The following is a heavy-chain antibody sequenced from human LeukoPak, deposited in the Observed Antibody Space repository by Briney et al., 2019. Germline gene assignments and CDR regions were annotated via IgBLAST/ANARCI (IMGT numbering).Heavy chain of an antibody. D-gene: IGHD3-22*01. CDR2: IRSKAYGGTT. CDR3: TRDLVGYYYDSSGYLGGALDI. Sequence: GGSLRLSCTASGFTFGDYAMSWVRQAPEQGLEWVGFIRSKAYGGTTEYAASVKGRFTISRDDSKSIAYLQMNSLKTEDTAVYYCTRDLVGYYYDSSGYLGGALDIWGQGTMVTVSS. V-gene: IGHV3-49*04. J-gene: IGHJ3*02. CDR1: GFTFGDYA.